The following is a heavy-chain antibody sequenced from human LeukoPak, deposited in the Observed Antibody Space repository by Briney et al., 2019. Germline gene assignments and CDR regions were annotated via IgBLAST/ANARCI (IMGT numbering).Heavy chain of an antibody. J-gene: IGHJ4*02. V-gene: IGHV4-59*02. Sequence: PSETLSLTCTVSGASVNNYYWSWVRQPPGKGLEWIGYIYYSGTTNYNPSLKSRITISKDTSKNQFSLKLTSVTAADTAVYYCARSRSRGYSGDFDCWGQGTLVTVSS. D-gene: IGHD5-12*01. CDR1: GASVNNYY. CDR3: ARSRSRGYSGDFDC. CDR2: IYYSGTT.